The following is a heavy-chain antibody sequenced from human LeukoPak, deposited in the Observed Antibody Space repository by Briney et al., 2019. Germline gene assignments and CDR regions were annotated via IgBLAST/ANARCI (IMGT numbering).Heavy chain of an antibody. Sequence: SETLSLTCAVSGGSISSGGYSWSWIRQPPGKGLEWIGYIYHSGSTYYNPSLKSRVTTSVDRSKNQFSLKLSSVTAADTAVYYCARGFYGDYGGFDYWGQGTLVTVSS. D-gene: IGHD4-17*01. CDR1: GGSISSGGYS. CDR2: IYHSGST. CDR3: ARGFYGDYGGFDY. J-gene: IGHJ4*02. V-gene: IGHV4-30-2*01.